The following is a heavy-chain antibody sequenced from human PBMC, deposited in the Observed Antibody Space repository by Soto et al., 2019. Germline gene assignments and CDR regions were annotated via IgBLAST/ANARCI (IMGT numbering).Heavy chain of an antibody. Sequence: SEAVSLTCAVSGGSISSYYWSWIRQPPGKGLEWIGYIYYSGSTNYNLSLKSRVTISVDTSKNQCSLKLSSVTAADTAVYYCARLPAAPPNWFDPWGQGTLVTVSS. D-gene: IGHD2-2*01. CDR3: ARLPAAPPNWFDP. CDR2: IYYSGST. J-gene: IGHJ5*02. CDR1: GGSISSYY. V-gene: IGHV4-59*08.